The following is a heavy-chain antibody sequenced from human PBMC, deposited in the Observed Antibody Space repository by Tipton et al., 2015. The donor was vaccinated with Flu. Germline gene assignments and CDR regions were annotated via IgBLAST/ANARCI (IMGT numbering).Heavy chain of an antibody. J-gene: IGHJ5*02. V-gene: IGHV4-39*07. CDR2: IFYSGNT. D-gene: IGHD4/OR15-4a*01. Sequence: TLSLTCTVPGGSISSSTYYWGWIRQPPGKGLEWIGSIFYSGNTYYNPSLKSRVTISVATSKNYFSLKLSSVTAADTAMYYCARSGARGARHPWGQGTLVTVSS. CDR3: ARSGARGARHP. CDR1: GGSISSSTYY.